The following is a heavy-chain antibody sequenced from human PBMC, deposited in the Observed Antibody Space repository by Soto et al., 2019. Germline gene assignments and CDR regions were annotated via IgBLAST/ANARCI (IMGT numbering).Heavy chain of an antibody. CDR3: ARTFDSYYYYYGMDV. V-gene: IGHV5-51*01. Sequence: PGESLKISCKGSGYSFTSYWIGWVRQMPGKGLEWMGIIYPGDSDTRYSPSFQGQVTISADKSISTAYLQWSSLKASDTAVYYCARTFDSYYYYYGMDVWGQGTTVTVSS. D-gene: IGHD3-16*01. J-gene: IGHJ6*02. CDR2: IYPGDSDT. CDR1: GYSFTSYW.